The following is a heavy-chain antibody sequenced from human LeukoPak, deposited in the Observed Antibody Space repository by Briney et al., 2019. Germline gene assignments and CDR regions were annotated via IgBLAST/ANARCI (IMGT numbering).Heavy chain of an antibody. CDR1: GFRFSVYA. V-gene: IGHV3-23*01. J-gene: IGHJ2*01. D-gene: IGHD1-26*01. CDR3: ARTNAVRSNYLSSNWYFDF. Sequence: GGSLRLSCAASGFRFSVYAMTWVRQAPGKGLEWVASLTGTGRTTFYSDSVKGRVTVSRDNSENTVHLQINGLTHDDAATYYCARTNAVRSNYLSSNWYFDFWGRGTLVTVSS. CDR2: LTGTGRTT.